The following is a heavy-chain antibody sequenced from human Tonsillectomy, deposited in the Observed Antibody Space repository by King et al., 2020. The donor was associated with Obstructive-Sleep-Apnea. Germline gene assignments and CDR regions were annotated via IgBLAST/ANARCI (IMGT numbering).Heavy chain of an antibody. CDR3: ARGSGAADVNWFDP. Sequence: VQLQQWGAGLLKASETQCLTCAVYGGSFSDYYWSWIRQPPGKGLEWIGEINHSGSTDSNPFFKSRVTISVDMSKNQFSLKLTSVTAADTAVYYCARGSGAADVNWFDPWGQGALVTVSS. CDR1: GGSFSDYY. D-gene: IGHD6-13*01. V-gene: IGHV4-34*01. CDR2: INHSGST. J-gene: IGHJ5*02.